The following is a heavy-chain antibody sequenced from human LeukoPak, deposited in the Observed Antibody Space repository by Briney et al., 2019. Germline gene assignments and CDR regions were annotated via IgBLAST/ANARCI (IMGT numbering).Heavy chain of an antibody. V-gene: IGHV3-64D*06. J-gene: IGHJ4*02. CDR2: VSSDWGTT. Sequence: GGSLRLSCAASGFTVSSNHMSWVRQAPGKGLEFVSGVSSDWGTTDYADSARDRFTISRDNSKNTLYLQMSSLRAEDTAIYYCVRGLYGLGWDYWGPGTLVTVSS. CDR3: VRGLYGLGWDY. CDR1: GFTVSSNH. D-gene: IGHD3-10*01.